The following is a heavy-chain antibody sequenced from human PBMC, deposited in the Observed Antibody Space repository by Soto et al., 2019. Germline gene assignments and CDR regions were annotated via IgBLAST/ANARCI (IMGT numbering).Heavy chain of an antibody. Sequence: EVQLVESGGGLVKSGGSLRLSCAASGFTFSDYCMSWVRQAPGKGLEWVSSISSSDHMFDADLVKGRFTISRDNAKKSLSLQMNSLRAEDTAVYYCARRYCNGDSCHPFDFWGQGTLVTVSS. V-gene: IGHV3-21*01. J-gene: IGHJ4*02. CDR1: GFTFSDYC. D-gene: IGHD2-15*01. CDR3: ARRYCNGDSCHPFDF. CDR2: ISSSDHM.